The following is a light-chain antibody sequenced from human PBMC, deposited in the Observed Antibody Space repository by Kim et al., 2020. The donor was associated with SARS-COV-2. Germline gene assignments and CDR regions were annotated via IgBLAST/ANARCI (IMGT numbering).Light chain of an antibody. CDR2: GAR. CDR1: QSPNSNY. V-gene: IGKV3-20*01. CDR3: QQSGTSPWT. J-gene: IGKJ1*01. Sequence: EIVLTQSPGTLSLSPGERATLSCRASQSPNSNYLAWYQQKPGQAPRLLIYGARSRATGIPDRFSGSGSGTDFTLTISRLEPEDSAVYYCQQSGTSPWTFGQGTKVDIK.